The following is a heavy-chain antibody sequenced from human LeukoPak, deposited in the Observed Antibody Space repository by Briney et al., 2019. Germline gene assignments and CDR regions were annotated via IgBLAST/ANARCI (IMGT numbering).Heavy chain of an antibody. J-gene: IGHJ5*02. CDR1: GGSLSGHY. CDR3: ARNGDCSGGSCYNWFDP. V-gene: IGHV4-34*01. CDR2: INHSGST. D-gene: IGHD2-15*01. Sequence: PSETLSLTCAVYGGSLSGHYWSWIRQPPGKGLEWIGEINHSGSTTYNPSLKSRVTISVDTSKNQFSLKLTSVTAADTAVYYCARNGDCSGGSCYNWFDPWGQGTLVTVSS.